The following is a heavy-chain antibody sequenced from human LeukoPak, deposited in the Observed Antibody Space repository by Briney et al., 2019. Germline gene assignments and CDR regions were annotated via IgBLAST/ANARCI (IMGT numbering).Heavy chain of an antibody. D-gene: IGHD2-2*01. Sequence: SQILSLTCAISGDSVSSNSAAWNWIRQSPARGLEWLGRTYYRSKWYNDYAVSVKSRITINPDTSKNQFSLQLNSVTPEDTAVYYCARSAREDPASLYWFDPWGQGTLVTVSS. CDR1: GDSVSSNSAA. V-gene: IGHV6-1*01. J-gene: IGHJ5*02. CDR3: ARSAREDPASLYWFDP. CDR2: TYYRSKWYN.